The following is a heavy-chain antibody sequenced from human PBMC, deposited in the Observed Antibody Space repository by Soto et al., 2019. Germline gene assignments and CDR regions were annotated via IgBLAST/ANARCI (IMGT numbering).Heavy chain of an antibody. CDR2: IYYSGST. CDR1: GGSLSSYY. V-gene: IGHV4-59*08. D-gene: IGHD4-17*01. Sequence: SETLSLTCTVSGGSLSSYYWSWIRQPPGKGLEWIGYIYYSGSTYYNPSLKSRVTISVDTSKNQFSLKLSSVTAADTAVYYCARRYGANFDYWGQGTLVTVSS. J-gene: IGHJ4*02. CDR3: ARRYGANFDY.